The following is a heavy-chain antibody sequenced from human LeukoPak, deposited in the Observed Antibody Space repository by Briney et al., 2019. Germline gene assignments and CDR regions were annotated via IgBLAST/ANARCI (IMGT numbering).Heavy chain of an antibody. J-gene: IGHJ5*02. D-gene: IGHD2-21*02. CDR1: GFTFSSYA. V-gene: IGHV3-23*01. CDR2: ITGSGGDT. Sequence: GGSLRLSCAASGFTFSSYAMNWARQAPGKGLEWVSTITGSGGDTYYADSVKGRFTISRDNSKHTLYLQMNSLRAEDTAIYYCAKDGNCGGDCYGWFDPWGQGALVTVSS. CDR3: AKDGNCGGDCYGWFDP.